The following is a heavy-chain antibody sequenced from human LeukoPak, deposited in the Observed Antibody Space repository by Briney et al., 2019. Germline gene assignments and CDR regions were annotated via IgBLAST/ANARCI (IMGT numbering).Heavy chain of an antibody. Sequence: SETLSLTCTVSGGPISSYYWSWIRQPPGKGLEWIGYIHYSGSTNYNPSLKTRVTISLDTSKKQFSLKLTSVTAADTAVYYCARAIDFDYWGQGTLVTVSS. J-gene: IGHJ4*02. CDR3: ARAIDFDY. D-gene: IGHD3-22*01. V-gene: IGHV4-59*01. CDR2: IHYSGST. CDR1: GGPISSYY.